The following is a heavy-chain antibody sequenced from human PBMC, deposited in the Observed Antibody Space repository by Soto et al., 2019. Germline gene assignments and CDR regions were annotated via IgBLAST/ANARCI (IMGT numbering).Heavy chain of an antibody. V-gene: IGHV1-69*06. CDR2: IIPIFGTA. Sequence: QVQLVQSGAEVKKPGSSVKVSCKASGGTFSSYAISWVRQAPGQGREWMGGIIPIFGTANYAQKFQGRVTITADKSTSTAYRELSSLRSEDTAVYYCAREGTVWSGYPQLLNWFEPWGQGTLVTVSS. J-gene: IGHJ5*02. CDR1: GGTFSSYA. D-gene: IGHD3-3*01. CDR3: AREGTVWSGYPQLLNWFEP.